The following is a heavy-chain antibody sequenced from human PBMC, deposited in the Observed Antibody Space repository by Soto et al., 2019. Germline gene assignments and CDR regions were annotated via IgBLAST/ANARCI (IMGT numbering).Heavy chain of an antibody. V-gene: IGHV1-46*01. CDR2: MSPDGGRT. J-gene: IGHJ4*02. CDR3: ATRDPGHY. CDR1: GCTFTTHY. Sequence: GASVKGSCKASGCTFTTHYIHWGRPAPGQGLEWMGIMSPDGGRTSYAQKLRGRVTMTRDTSTSTVYMELSSLRSEDTAVYYCATRDPGHYWGQGTLVTVSS.